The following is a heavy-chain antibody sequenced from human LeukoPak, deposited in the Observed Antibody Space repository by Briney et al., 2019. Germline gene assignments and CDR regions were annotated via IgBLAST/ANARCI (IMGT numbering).Heavy chain of an antibody. CDR2: IMPLFGTA. V-gene: IGHV1-69*05. Sequence: ASVKVSCKTSGCTFNNSAISWVRQAPGQGLEWLGGIMPLFGTAGYAQKFQGRVTITKDESTRTVYLELTSLTSDDTAVYYCARDVHGDYGSGWFDPWGQGTLVSVPS. CDR1: GCTFNNSA. J-gene: IGHJ5*02. D-gene: IGHD4-17*01. CDR3: ARDVHGDYGSGWFDP.